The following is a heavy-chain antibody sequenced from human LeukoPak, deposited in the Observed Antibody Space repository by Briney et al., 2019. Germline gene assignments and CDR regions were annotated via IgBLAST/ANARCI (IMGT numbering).Heavy chain of an antibody. V-gene: IGHV4-61*01. CDR3: ASLYYDYVWGSYRSRNFDY. D-gene: IGHD3-16*02. CDR2: IYYSGST. J-gene: IGHJ4*02. Sequence: SETLSLTCTVSGGSVSSGSYYWSWIRQPPGKGLEWIVYIYYSGSTIYNPSLKSRVTISVDTSKNQFSLKLSSVTAADTAVYYCASLYYDYVWGSYRSRNFDYWGQGTLVTVSS. CDR1: GGSVSSGSYY.